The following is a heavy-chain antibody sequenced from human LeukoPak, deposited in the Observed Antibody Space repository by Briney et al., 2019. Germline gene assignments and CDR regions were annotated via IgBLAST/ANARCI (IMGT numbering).Heavy chain of an antibody. CDR1: GVSFSGYY. D-gene: IGHD5-18*01. Sequence: SETLSLTCAVYGVSFSGYYWSWIRQSPGKGLEWIGEINHSGSTNYNPSLKSRVTISVDTSKNQFSLKLSSVTAADTAVYYCARVQRQRWIQLWPQKGYFDYWGQGTLVTVSS. J-gene: IGHJ4*02. CDR2: INHSGST. CDR3: ARVQRQRWIQLWPQKGYFDY. V-gene: IGHV4-34*01.